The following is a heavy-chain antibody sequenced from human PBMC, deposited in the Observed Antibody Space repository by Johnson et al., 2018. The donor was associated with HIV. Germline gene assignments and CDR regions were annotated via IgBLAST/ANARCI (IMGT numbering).Heavy chain of an antibody. V-gene: IGHV3-30*04. CDR2: ISYDGSNK. J-gene: IGHJ3*02. CDR1: GFTFSNYA. D-gene: IGHD6-13*01. CDR3: ARDLRIYSSSTIRGDAFDI. Sequence: QVQLVESGGGVVQPGRSLRVSCAVSGFTFSNYAMYWVRQVPGKGLEWVAVISYDGSNKYYADSVEGRFPISRDNSKNTLYLQMNSLRAEDTAVYYCARDLRIYSSSTIRGDAFDIWGQGTMVTVSS.